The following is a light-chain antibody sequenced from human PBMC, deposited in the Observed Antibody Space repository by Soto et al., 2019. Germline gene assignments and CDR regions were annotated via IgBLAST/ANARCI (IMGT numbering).Light chain of an antibody. J-gene: IGKJ4*01. CDR2: GAS. CDR1: QSVSSSY. V-gene: IGKV3-20*01. Sequence: EIGLTQSAGTLSLSPGERATLSCRASQSVSSSYLAWYQRKPGQAPRLLIYGASSRATGIPDRFSGSGSGTDFTLTISRLEPEDFAVYYCQQYGSSPLTFGGGTKVDIK. CDR3: QQYGSSPLT.